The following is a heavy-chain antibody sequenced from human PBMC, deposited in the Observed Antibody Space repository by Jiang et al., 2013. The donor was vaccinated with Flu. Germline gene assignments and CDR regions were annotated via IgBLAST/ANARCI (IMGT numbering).Heavy chain of an antibody. CDR3: ARAWDLSGYDLGLFDY. D-gene: IGHD5-12*01. CDR1: GGSFSGYY. Sequence: ETLSLTCAVYGGSFSGYYWSWIRQPPGKGLEWIGEINHSGSTNYNPSLKSRVTISVDTSKNQSSLKLSSVTAADTAVYYCARAWDLSGYDLGLFDYWGQGTLVTVSS. J-gene: IGHJ4*02. CDR2: INHSGST. V-gene: IGHV4-34*01.